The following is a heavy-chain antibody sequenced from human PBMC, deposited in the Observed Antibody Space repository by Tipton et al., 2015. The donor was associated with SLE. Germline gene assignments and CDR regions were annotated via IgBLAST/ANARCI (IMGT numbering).Heavy chain of an antibody. D-gene: IGHD3-3*01. CDR1: GGSISSHY. CDR2: IYYSGST. Sequence: LRLSCTVSGGSISSHYWSWIRQPPGKGLEWIGYIYYSGSTNYNPSLKSRVTISVDTSKNQFSLKLGSVTAADTAVYYCATYITIFGVVTDAFDIWGQGTMVTVSS. V-gene: IGHV4-59*11. CDR3: ATYITIFGVVTDAFDI. J-gene: IGHJ3*02.